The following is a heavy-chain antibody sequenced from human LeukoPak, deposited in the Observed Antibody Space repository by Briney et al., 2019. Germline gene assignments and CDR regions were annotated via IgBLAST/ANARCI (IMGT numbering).Heavy chain of an antibody. V-gene: IGHV3-33*01. CDR1: GFTVSTYG. D-gene: IGHD6-19*01. Sequence: GGSLRLSCAASGFTVSTYGMHWVRQAPGKRLEWVALIWYDGKDKFYVDSVKGRFTISRDNSKNTLYLQMNSLRAEDTAVYYCARDYTVASGPPLYWGQGTLVTVSS. CDR3: ARDYTVASGPPLY. CDR2: IWYDGKDK. J-gene: IGHJ4*02.